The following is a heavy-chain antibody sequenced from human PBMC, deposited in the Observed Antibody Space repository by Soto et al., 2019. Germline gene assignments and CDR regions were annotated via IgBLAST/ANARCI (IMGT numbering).Heavy chain of an antibody. J-gene: IGHJ4*02. V-gene: IGHV4-31*03. CDR1: GGSISSGGYY. D-gene: IGHD3-10*01. CDR2: IYYSGST. CDR3: ARGVTMVRGVIHTPYFDY. Sequence: QVQLQESGPGLVKPSQTLSLTCTVSGGSISSGGYYWSWIRQHPGKGLEWIGYIYYSGSTYYNPSHKSRVTISVDTSQNQFSLKLSSVTAADTAVYYCARGVTMVRGVIHTPYFDYWGQGTLVTVSS.